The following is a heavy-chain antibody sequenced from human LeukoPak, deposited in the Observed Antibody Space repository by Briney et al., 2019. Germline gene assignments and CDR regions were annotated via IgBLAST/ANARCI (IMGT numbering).Heavy chain of an antibody. D-gene: IGHD6-19*01. J-gene: IGHJ4*02. CDR3: AKTTAGYSSGRYPGWPVDY. Sequence: GGSLRLSCAASGFTFGSYAMYWVRQAPGKGLEWVSCIIGGGGSTFYADSVKGRFTISRDNSENTVYLQMNSLRADDTAVYYCAKTTAGYSSGRYPGWPVDYWGQGTLVTVSS. V-gene: IGHV3-23*01. CDR1: GFTFGSYA. CDR2: IIGGGGST.